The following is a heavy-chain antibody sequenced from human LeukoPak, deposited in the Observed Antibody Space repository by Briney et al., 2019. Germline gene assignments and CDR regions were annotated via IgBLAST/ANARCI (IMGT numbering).Heavy chain of an antibody. Sequence: NSSETLSLTCTVSGGSISSYYWGWIRQPPGKGLEWIGSIYHSGSTYYNPSLKSRVTISVDTSKNQFSLKLSSVTAADTAVYYCARDNGDYYYYYMDVWGKGTTVTVSS. CDR1: GGSISSYY. CDR3: ARDNGDYYYYYMDV. J-gene: IGHJ6*03. D-gene: IGHD4-17*01. CDR2: IYHSGST. V-gene: IGHV4-38-2*02.